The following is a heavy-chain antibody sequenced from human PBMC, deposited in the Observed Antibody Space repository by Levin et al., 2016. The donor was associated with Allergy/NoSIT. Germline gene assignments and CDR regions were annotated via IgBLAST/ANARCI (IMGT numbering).Heavy chain of an antibody. Sequence: SETLSLTCTVSGDSISSTTYFWGWIRQPPGKGLEWIGTFYYGGTTYYNPSLRSRVSISADTSKNELSLKLSSVTASDTGVYYCARHGEYFDNSGYPISLDYWGQGTLVTVSS. CDR1: GDSISSTTYF. CDR2: FYYGGTT. D-gene: IGHD3-22*01. J-gene: IGHJ4*02. CDR3: ARHGEYFDNSGYPISLDY. V-gene: IGHV4-39*01.